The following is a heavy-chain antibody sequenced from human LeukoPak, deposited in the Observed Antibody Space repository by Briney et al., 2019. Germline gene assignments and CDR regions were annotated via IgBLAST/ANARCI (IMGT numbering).Heavy chain of an antibody. CDR2: IYYSGTT. Sequence: SETLSLTCTVSCHSISSGRSYWSWPRQHPGEGLEWIGYIYYSGTTKYNPSLKSPFTISVDTSKNQFSLKLSSVTAADTAVYYCARAACSSTSCYAGYYYGMDVWGQGTTVTVSS. D-gene: IGHD2-2*01. J-gene: IGHJ6*02. CDR1: CHSISSGRSY. CDR3: ARAACSSTSCYAGYYYGMDV. V-gene: IGHV4-31*01.